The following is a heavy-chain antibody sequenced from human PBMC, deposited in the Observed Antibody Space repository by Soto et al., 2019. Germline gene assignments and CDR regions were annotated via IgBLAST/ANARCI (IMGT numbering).Heavy chain of an antibody. D-gene: IGHD3-3*01. CDR1: GFTFSSYW. J-gene: IGHJ6*03. CDR2: INSDGSST. V-gene: IGHV3-74*01. Sequence: GGSLRLSCAASGFTFSSYWMHWVRQAPGKGLVWVSRINSDGSSTSYADSVKGRFTISRDNAKNTLYLQMNSLRAEDTAVYYCARVSDPYYDFWSGYPPPYYYYYMDVWGKGTTVTVSS. CDR3: ARVSDPYYDFWSGYPPPYYYYYMDV.